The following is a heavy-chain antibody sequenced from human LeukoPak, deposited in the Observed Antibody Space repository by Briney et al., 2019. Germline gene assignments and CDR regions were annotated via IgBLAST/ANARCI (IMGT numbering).Heavy chain of an antibody. CDR1: GDTLLKSW. V-gene: IGHV5-51*01. CDR2: INPDDSEI. D-gene: IGHD2-21*01. CDR3: SRPVMCTTASCSHDS. Sequence: GESLKISCKGFGDTLLKSWIGWVRQGPGKGLEWMGIINPDDSEIRYSPSFQGQVTISVDRSTKTAYLQWRSLEASDTALYYCSRPVMCTTASCSHDSWGQGTLVTVSS. J-gene: IGHJ5*01.